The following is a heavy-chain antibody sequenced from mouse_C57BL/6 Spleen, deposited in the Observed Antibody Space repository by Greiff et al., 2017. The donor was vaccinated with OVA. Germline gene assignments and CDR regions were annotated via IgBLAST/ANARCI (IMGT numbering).Heavy chain of an antibody. CDR1: GYTFTSYW. Sequence: VQLVESGAELVKPGASVTMSCKASGYTFTSYWITWVKQRPGQGLEWIGDIYPGSGSTNYNEQFKSKATLTVDTSSSTAYLQLSSLTSEDSAVYDGAREGITTVSSGGYWGQGTTLTVSS. J-gene: IGHJ2*01. V-gene: IGHV1-55*01. CDR3: AREGITTVSSGGY. D-gene: IGHD1-1*01. CDR2: IYPGSGST.